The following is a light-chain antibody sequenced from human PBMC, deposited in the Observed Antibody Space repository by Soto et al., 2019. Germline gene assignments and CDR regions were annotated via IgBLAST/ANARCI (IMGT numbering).Light chain of an antibody. V-gene: IGLV2-14*01. J-gene: IGLJ1*01. CDR2: DVT. CDR1: ASNVGTYNY. Sequence: QSALTQPASVSGSPGQSITISCTGTASNVGTYNYVSWYQQYPDKVPKLLIYDVTKRPPGVSDRFSGSKSGNTASLTISGLQAEDDADYYCNSYTSSQTGVFGTGTKVTVL. CDR3: NSYTSSQTGV.